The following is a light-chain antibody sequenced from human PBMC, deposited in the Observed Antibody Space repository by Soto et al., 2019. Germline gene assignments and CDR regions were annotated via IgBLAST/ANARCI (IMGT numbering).Light chain of an antibody. J-gene: IGKJ5*01. V-gene: IGKV3-15*01. CDR3: QQYNYWPPIT. CDR1: QSVSSN. CDR2: GAS. Sequence: EIVMTQSPATLSVSPGERATLSCGASQSVSSNLAWYQQKPGQAPRLLIHGASTRATGVPARFSGSGSGTEFTLTITSLQSEDFAVYYCQQYNYWPPITFGQGTRLEIK.